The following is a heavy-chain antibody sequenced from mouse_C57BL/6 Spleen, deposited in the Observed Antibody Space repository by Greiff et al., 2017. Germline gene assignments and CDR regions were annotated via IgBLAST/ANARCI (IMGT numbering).Heavy chain of an antibody. D-gene: IGHD2-2*01. J-gene: IGHJ2*01. CDR3: ARSPDGYDGYYFDY. V-gene: IGHV1-39*01. CDR2: INPNYGTT. CDR1: GYSFTAYN. Sequence: VQLQQSGPELVKPGASVTISCQASGYSFTAYNMNWVKQRTGQSLEWIGVINPNYGTTSYNQKFKGKATLTVDQSSSTAYMQLNSLTSADAAVYDWARSPDGYDGYYFDYWGQGTTLTVSS.